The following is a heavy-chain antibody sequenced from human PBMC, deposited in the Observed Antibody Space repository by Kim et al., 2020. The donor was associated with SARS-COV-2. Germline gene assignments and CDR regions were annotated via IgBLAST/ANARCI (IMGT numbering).Heavy chain of an antibody. V-gene: IGHV3-23*01. CDR1: GFTFSSYA. J-gene: IGHJ4*02. CDR2: ISGSGGST. Sequence: GGSLRLSCAASGFTFSSYAMSWVRQAPGKGLEWVSAISGSGGSTYYADSVKGWFTISRDNSKNTLYLQMNSLRAEDTAGYYCAKRYFTGIVGAAQSLPFDYWGQGTLVTVSS. CDR3: AKRYFTGIVGAAQSLPFDY. D-gene: IGHD1-26*01.